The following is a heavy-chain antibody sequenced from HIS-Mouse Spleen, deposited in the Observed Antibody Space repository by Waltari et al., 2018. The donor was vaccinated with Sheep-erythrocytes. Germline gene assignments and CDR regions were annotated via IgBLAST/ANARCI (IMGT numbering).Heavy chain of an antibody. CDR2: ISYDGSNK. CDR1: GFTFMSFS. Sequence: QVQLVESGGGVVQPGRSLSLPCRPPGFTFMSFSMHWVRQAPGKGLEWVAVISYDGSNKYYADSVKGRFTISRDNSKNTLYLQMNSLRAEDTAVYYCARGAYSSSWYPFQHWGQGTLVTVSS. J-gene: IGHJ1*01. V-gene: IGHV3-30-3*01. CDR3: ARGAYSSSWYPFQH. D-gene: IGHD6-13*01.